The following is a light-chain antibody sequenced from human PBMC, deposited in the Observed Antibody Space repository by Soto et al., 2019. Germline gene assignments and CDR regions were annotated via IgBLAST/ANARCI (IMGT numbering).Light chain of an antibody. CDR2: EVS. CDR1: SSDVGAYKY. J-gene: IGLJ1*01. Sequence: QSALTQPASVSGSPGQSITISCTGTSSDVGAYKYVSWYQQHPGKAPKVMIYEVSNRPSGVSNRFSGSKSGNTASLTISGLQAEDEADYFCKSYAGSNTYVFGSGTKVTVL. CDR3: KSYAGSNTYV. V-gene: IGLV2-14*01.